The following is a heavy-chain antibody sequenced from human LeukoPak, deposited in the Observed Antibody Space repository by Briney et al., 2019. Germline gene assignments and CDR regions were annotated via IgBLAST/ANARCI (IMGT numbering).Heavy chain of an antibody. CDR2: ISSSTSHT. D-gene: IGHD2-15*01. CDR1: GFALSTYE. J-gene: IGHJ3*02. Sequence: GGSLRLSCAASGFALSTYEMTWVRQAPGKGLEWVSFISSSTSHTFYADSVKGRFTIYRDTAKNSLYLQMNNLRGEDTAVYYCARDVSSSTRAFDIWGQGTMVAVS. CDR3: ARDVSSSTRAFDI. V-gene: IGHV3-48*03.